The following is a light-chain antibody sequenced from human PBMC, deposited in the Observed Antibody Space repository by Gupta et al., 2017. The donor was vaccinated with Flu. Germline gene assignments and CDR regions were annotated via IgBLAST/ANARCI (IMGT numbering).Light chain of an antibody. J-gene: IGLJ3*02. V-gene: IGLV1-40*01. Sequence: QSVLTQPPSVSGAPGQRVTISCTGSSSNIGAGYDVHWYQQLPGTAPKLFIYGNNNRPSGVPDRFSGSKSGTSASLAITGLQAEDEADHYCQSYDSSLSGSVFGGGTKLTVL. CDR1: SSNIGAGYD. CDR2: GNN. CDR3: QSYDSSLSGSV.